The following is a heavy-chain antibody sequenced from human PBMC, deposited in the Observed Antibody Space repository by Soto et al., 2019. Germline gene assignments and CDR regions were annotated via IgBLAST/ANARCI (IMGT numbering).Heavy chain of an antibody. J-gene: IGHJ6*03. V-gene: IGHV4-59*12. CDR3: ARDSFRRKWIDNTMPKVYSSMGV. CDR2: IYYSGIT. D-gene: IGHD3-3*01. Sequence: QVQLQESGPGLVKPSETLSLTCTVSGGSISGYYWSWIRQPPGKGLEWIGDIYYSGITNYNPSLKSRLTISVDTSQIQCSRKLGSVPDADTAVYYCARDSFRRKWIDNTMPKVYSSMGVWGQGTTVTVSS. CDR1: GGSISGYY.